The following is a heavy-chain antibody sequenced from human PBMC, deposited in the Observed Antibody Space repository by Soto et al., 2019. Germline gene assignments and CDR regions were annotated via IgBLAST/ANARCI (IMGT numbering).Heavy chain of an antibody. D-gene: IGHD1-26*01. CDR3: ARVVGAQPHYYYYYGMDV. V-gene: IGHV4-59*01. CDR2: IYYSGST. Sequence: ETLSLTCTVSGGSISSYYWSWIRQPPGKGLEWIGYIYYSGSTNYNPSLKSRVTISVDTSKNQFSLKLSSVTAADTAVYYCARVVGAQPHYYYYYGMDVWGQGTTVTVSS. CDR1: GGSISSYY. J-gene: IGHJ6*02.